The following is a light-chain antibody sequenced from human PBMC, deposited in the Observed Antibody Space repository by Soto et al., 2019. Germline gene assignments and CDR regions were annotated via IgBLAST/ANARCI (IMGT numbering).Light chain of an antibody. CDR1: RSDVGSYHY. CDR2: EVS. CDR3: SSYTSGRDVYV. Sequence: QSVLTQPASVSGSPGQSSTISCPGTRSDVGSYHYVSWFQQHPGKAPKLIILEVSDRPSGVSTRFSGSKSGDTASLTISGLQADDEADYYCSSYTSGRDVYVCAGGTKVTVL. V-gene: IGLV2-14*01. J-gene: IGLJ1*01.